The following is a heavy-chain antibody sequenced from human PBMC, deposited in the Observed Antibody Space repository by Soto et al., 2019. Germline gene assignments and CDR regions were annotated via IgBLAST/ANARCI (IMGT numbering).Heavy chain of an antibody. Sequence: GESLKISCKGSGYSFTSYWISWVRQMPGKGLEWMGRIDPSDSYTNYSPSLQGHVTISADKSISTAYLQWSSLKASDTAMYYCARNGWELDGMDVWGQGTTVTVSS. CDR3: ARNGWELDGMDV. CDR2: IDPSDSYT. D-gene: IGHD1-26*01. J-gene: IGHJ6*02. CDR1: GYSFTSYW. V-gene: IGHV5-10-1*01.